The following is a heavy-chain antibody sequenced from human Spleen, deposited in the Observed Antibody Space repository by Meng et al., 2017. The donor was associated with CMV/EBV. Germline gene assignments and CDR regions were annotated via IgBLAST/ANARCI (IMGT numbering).Heavy chain of an antibody. CDR2: ISGSGGST. V-gene: IGHV3-23*01. CDR3: AKDDDYGGSYYYYGMDV. Sequence: GESLKISCAASGFTFSSYAMSWVRQAPGKGLEWVSAISGSGGSTYYADSVKGRFTLSRDNSKNTLYLQMNSLRAEDTAVYYCAKDDDYGGSYYYYGMDVWGQGTTVTVSS. J-gene: IGHJ6*02. CDR1: GFTFSSYA. D-gene: IGHD4-23*01.